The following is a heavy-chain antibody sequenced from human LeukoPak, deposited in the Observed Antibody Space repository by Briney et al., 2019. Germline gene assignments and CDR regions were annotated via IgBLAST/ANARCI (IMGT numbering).Heavy chain of an antibody. CDR1: GFSLSTSGVG. CDR3: AHSHHPAPLWPHSGMDV. Sequence: SGPTLVNPTQTLTLTCTFSGFSLSTSGVGVGWIRQPPGKALEWLALIYWDDDKRYSPSLKSRLTITKDTSKNQVVLTMTNMDPVDTATYYCAHSHHPAPLWPHSGMDVWGQGTTVTVSS. CDR2: IYWDDDK. V-gene: IGHV2-5*02. J-gene: IGHJ6*02. D-gene: IGHD2/OR15-2a*01.